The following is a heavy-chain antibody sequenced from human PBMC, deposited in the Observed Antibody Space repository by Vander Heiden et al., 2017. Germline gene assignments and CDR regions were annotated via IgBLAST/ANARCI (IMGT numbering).Heavy chain of an antibody. CDR2: ISYDGSNK. D-gene: IGHD1-7*01. Sequence: QVQLVESGGGVVQPGRSLRPSCAASGFTFSSYGMHWVRQAPGKGLEWVAVISYDGSNKYYADSVKGRFTISRDNSKNTLYLQMNSLRAEDTAVYYCAKENNWNYEFDYWGQGTLVTVSS. V-gene: IGHV3-30*18. J-gene: IGHJ4*02. CDR1: GFTFSSYG. CDR3: AKENNWNYEFDY.